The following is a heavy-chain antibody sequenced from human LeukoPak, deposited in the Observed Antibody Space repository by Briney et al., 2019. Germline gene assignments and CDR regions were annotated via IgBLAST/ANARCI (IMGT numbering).Heavy chain of an antibody. V-gene: IGHV3-23*01. J-gene: IGHJ4*02. Sequence: GGSLGLSCAASGFTFSNYAMSWVRQAPGKGLEWVSGISGGGGTTYYADSVKGRFTISRDNSKNTLYLQMNSLRADDTAVYYCASQWLATYYFDCWGQGTLVTVSS. CDR2: ISGGGGTT. CDR1: GFTFSNYA. D-gene: IGHD6-19*01. CDR3: ASQWLATYYFDC.